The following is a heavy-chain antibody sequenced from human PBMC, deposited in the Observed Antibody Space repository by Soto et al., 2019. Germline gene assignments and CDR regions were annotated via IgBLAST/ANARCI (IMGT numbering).Heavy chain of an antibody. CDR1: GDSVSSNSAA. V-gene: IGHV6-1*01. J-gene: IGHJ3*02. CDR3: ARDPYGDGAFDI. D-gene: IGHD3-10*01. CDR2: TYYRSKWYN. Sequence: QVQLQQSGPGLVKPSQTLSLTCAISGDSVSSNSAAWNWIRQSPSRGLEWLGRTYYRSKWYNDYAVSGESRITITPNTYKTQCSLQLNSVPPEDTAVYYCARDPYGDGAFDIWGQGTMVTVSS.